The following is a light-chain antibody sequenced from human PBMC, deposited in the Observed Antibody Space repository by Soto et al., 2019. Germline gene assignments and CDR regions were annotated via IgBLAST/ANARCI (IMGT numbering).Light chain of an antibody. CDR3: ATWDDSLSGFV. CDR1: SSNIGSNS. J-gene: IGLJ1*01. V-gene: IGLV1-47*01. Sequence: QSVLAQAPSVSGTPGQRVTISGSGSSSNIGSNSVYWYQHLTGTAPELLIYRNNQRPSGVPDRISGSKSDTSASLAISGLRSEDEADYYCATWDDSLSGFVFGTGTKVTVL. CDR2: RNN.